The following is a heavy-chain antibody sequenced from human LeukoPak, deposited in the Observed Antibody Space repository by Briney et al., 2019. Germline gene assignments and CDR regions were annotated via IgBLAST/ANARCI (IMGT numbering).Heavy chain of an antibody. V-gene: IGHV3-23*01. J-gene: IGHJ4*02. CDR2: ISASAGTT. Sequence: PGGSLRLSCAASGFTFSNYAMTWVRQTPGKGLEWVSAISASAGTTYYADSVKGRFTISRDNSKNTLYLQMNSLRADDTALYYCAKGGSSWSYYFDYWGQGTLVTVSS. CDR3: AKGGSSWSYYFDY. CDR1: GFTFSNYA. D-gene: IGHD6-13*01.